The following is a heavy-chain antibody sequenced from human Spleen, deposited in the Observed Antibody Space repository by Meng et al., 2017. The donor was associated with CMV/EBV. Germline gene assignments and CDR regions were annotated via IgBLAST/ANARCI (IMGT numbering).Heavy chain of an antibody. Sequence: GESLKISCAASGITFSSYGIYWVRQAPGKGLEWVSYISSSGSTIYYADSVKGRFTISRDNAKNSLYLQMNSLRAEDTAVYYCARDGPQNSPTSGWFDPWGQGTLVTVSS. CDR3: ARDGPQNSPTSGWFDP. V-gene: IGHV3-48*04. CDR1: GITFSSYG. CDR2: ISSSGSTI. D-gene: IGHD2/OR15-2a*01. J-gene: IGHJ5*02.